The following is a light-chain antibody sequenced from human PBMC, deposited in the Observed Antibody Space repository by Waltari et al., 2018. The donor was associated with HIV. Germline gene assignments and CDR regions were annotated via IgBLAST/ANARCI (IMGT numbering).Light chain of an antibody. CDR3: QQFYTTPRT. V-gene: IGKV4-1*01. CDR2: WAS. J-gene: IGKJ1*01. CDR1: QSVLYNSNNKNY. Sequence: EIVMTQSPPTLSVSLGERATINCKSSQSVLYNSNNKNYLAWYQKKPGQPPKLLIYWASTRESGVPDRFSGSGSGTDFTLTISSLQAEDVAVYYCQQFYTTPRTFGQGTKVEVK.